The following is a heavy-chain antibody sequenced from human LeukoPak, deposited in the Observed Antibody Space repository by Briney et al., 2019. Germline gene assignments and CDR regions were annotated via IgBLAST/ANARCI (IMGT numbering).Heavy chain of an antibody. V-gene: IGHV4-61*01. D-gene: IGHD6-19*01. CDR1: GGSVSSGSYY. CDR3: ARVRDSSGWGFDY. Sequence: SETLSLTCTVSGGSVSSGSYYCSWIRQPPGKGLEWIGYIYYSGSTNYNPSLKSRVTISVDTSKNQFSLKLSSVTAADTAVYYCARVRDSSGWGFDYWGQGTLVTVSS. CDR2: IYYSGST. J-gene: IGHJ4*02.